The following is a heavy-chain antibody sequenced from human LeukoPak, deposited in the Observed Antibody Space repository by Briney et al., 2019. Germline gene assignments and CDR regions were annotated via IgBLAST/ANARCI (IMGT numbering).Heavy chain of an antibody. CDR2: ISGSGGST. Sequence: GSLRLSCTASGFTFSNYNMNWVRQAPGKGLEWVSAISGSGGSTYYADSVKGRFTISRDNSKNTLYLQMNSLRAEDTAVYYCAKSLSGYYSYFDYWGQGTLVTVSS. V-gene: IGHV3-23*01. CDR1: GFTFSNYN. J-gene: IGHJ4*02. D-gene: IGHD3-22*01. CDR3: AKSLSGYYSYFDY.